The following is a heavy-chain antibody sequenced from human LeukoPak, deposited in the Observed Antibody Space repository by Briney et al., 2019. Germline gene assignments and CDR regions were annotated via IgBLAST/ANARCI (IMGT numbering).Heavy chain of an antibody. V-gene: IGHV4-31*03. CDR2: INYSGST. J-gene: IGHJ4*02. D-gene: IGHD3-9*01. CDR1: GGSISSGAFY. CDR3: ARPLQYSYDR. Sequence: SETLSLTCTVSGGSISSGAFYWNWIRQHPGKDLEWVGYINYSGSTSYNPSLKSRVTKSLGTFKNQIFLTLSPVTAADPAVYYRARPLQYSYDRWGRGTLVTVFS.